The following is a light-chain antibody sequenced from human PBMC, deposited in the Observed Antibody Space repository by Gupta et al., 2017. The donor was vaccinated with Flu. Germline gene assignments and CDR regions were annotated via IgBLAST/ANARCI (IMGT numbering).Light chain of an antibody. CDR2: EDN. V-gene: IGLV6-57*01. CDR3: QYSDSSTPNLV. CDR1: SGSIASNY. Sequence: FMLTQPHSVSESPGKTVTISCTRNSGSIASNYVQWYQQRPGSSPTTVIYEDNQRPSGVPDPFSGSTDSASNYASPNTTALKTKDEADDYCQYSDSSTPNLVFGGGTKMTGL. J-gene: IGLJ3*02.